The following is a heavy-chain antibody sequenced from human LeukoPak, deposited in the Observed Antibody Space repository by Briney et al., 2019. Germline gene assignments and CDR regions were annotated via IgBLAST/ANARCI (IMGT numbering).Heavy chain of an antibody. CDR2: INHSGST. Sequence: PSEALSLTCAVYGGSFSGYYWSWIRQPPGKGLEWIGEINHSGSTNYNPSLKSRVTITVDTSKIQFSLTLSSVTAADTAVYYCARESMGLLVDYWGQGTLVTVTS. D-gene: IGHD3-10*01. CDR1: GGSFSGYY. J-gene: IGHJ4*02. V-gene: IGHV4-34*01. CDR3: ARESMGLLVDY.